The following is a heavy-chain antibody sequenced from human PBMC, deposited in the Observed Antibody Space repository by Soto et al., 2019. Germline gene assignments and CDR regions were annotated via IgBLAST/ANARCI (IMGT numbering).Heavy chain of an antibody. Sequence: GGSLRLSCAASGFTFSSYGMHWVRQAPGKGLEWVAVIWYDGSNKYYADSVKGRFTISRDNSKNTLYLQMNSLRAEDTAVYYCARAQGSGYSYFHYYGMDVWGQGTTVTV. CDR3: ARAQGSGYSYFHYYGMDV. J-gene: IGHJ6*02. CDR2: IWYDGSNK. D-gene: IGHD5-18*01. V-gene: IGHV3-33*01. CDR1: GFTFSSYG.